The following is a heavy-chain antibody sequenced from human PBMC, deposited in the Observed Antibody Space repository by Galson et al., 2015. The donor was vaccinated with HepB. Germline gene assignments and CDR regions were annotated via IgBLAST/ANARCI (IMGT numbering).Heavy chain of an antibody. Sequence: SVKVSCKASGYTFTGYYMHWVRQAPGQGLEWMGRINPNSGGTNYAQKFQGRVTMTRDTSISTAYMELSRLRSDDTAVYYCARDRNPGIAAGYYFDYWGQGTLVTVSS. CDR3: ARDRNPGIAAGYYFDY. J-gene: IGHJ4*02. D-gene: IGHD6-13*01. CDR2: INPNSGGT. V-gene: IGHV1-2*06. CDR1: GYTFTGYY.